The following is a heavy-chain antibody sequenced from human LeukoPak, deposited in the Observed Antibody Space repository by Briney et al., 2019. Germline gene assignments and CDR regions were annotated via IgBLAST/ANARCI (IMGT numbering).Heavy chain of an antibody. D-gene: IGHD2-2*01. CDR2: IIPIFGTA. CDR3: AGYCSSTSCQRVDAFDI. J-gene: IGHJ3*02. Sequence: SVKVSCKASGGTFSSYAISWVRQAPGQGLEWMGGIIPIFGTANYAQKFQGRVTITTDESTSTAYMELSSLRSEDTAAYYCAGYCSSTSCQRVDAFDIWGQGTMVTVSS. V-gene: IGHV1-69*05. CDR1: GGTFSSYA.